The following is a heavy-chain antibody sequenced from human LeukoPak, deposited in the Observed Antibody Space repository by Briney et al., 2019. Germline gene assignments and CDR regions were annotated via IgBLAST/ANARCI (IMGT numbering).Heavy chain of an antibody. CDR2: ITVSGSS. J-gene: IGHJ5*02. D-gene: IGHD3-9*01. CDR3: ARAPTYYDILTGYSSGGFDP. Sequence: SETLSLTCTVSGGPISSYYWTWIRQPAGKGLDWLGRITVSGSSTYNPSLKSRVLMSVDTSKNQLSLKLSSVTAADTAVYYCARAPTYYDILTGYSSGGFDPWGQGTLVTVSS. CDR1: GGPISSYY. V-gene: IGHV4-4*07.